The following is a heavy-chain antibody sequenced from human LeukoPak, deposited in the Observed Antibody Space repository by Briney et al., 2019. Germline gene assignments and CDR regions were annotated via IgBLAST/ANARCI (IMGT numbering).Heavy chain of an antibody. V-gene: IGHV4-59*02. CDR2: IHHSGNS. CDR1: GASVTDYY. CDR3: TRGHWGLQS. J-gene: IGHJ5*02. Sequence: SETLSLSCTVSGASVTDYYWSWIRQSPGKGLEWISYIHHSGNSDYNPSLSSRVTTSLDTSKNQFSLNLISVTAADTAVYYCTRGHWGLQSWSQGTLVTVSS. D-gene: IGHD7-27*01.